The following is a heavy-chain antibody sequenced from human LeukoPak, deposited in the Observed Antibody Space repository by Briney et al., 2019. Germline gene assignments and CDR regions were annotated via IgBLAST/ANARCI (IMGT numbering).Heavy chain of an antibody. D-gene: IGHD3-3*01. Sequence: SETLSLTCAVYDGSFSGYYWSWIRQPPGKGLEWIGEINHSGSTNYNPSLKSRVTISVDTSKNQFSLKLSSVTAADTAVYYCARTLRITIFGVVIKDWFDPWGQGTLVTVSP. CDR3: ARTLRITIFGVVIKDWFDP. J-gene: IGHJ5*02. CDR1: DGSFSGYY. V-gene: IGHV4-34*01. CDR2: INHSGST.